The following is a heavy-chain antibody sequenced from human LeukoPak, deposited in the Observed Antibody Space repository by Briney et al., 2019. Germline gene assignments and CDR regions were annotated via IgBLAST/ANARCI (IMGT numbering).Heavy chain of an antibody. CDR2: INPSGGST. D-gene: IGHD3-9*01. CDR3: ARAEDILTGYYTEGYYFDY. V-gene: IGHV1-46*01. J-gene: IGHJ4*02. CDR1: GYTFTSYY. Sequence: ASVKVSCKASGYTFTSYYMHWVRQAPGQGLEWMGIINPSGGSTSYAQKFQGRVTMTRDTSTSTVYVELSSLRSEDTAVYYCARAEDILTGYYTEGYYFDYWGQGTLVTVSS.